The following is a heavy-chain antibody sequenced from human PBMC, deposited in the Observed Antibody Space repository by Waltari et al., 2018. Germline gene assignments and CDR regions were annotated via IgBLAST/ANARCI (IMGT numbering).Heavy chain of an antibody. CDR1: GFSFTRYL. D-gene: IGHD3-10*01. V-gene: IGHV3-74*01. J-gene: IGHJ4*02. CDR2: INSDGSST. Sequence: EVQLDESGGGLVQPGGSLRLSCSASGFSFTRYLMYWVRQAPGKGLVWVARINSDGSSTTYADSVKGRFTISRDNAKNTVYLQMNSLRVEDTAVYYCTRALWLGELYDYWGQGTLVTVSS. CDR3: TRALWLGELYDY.